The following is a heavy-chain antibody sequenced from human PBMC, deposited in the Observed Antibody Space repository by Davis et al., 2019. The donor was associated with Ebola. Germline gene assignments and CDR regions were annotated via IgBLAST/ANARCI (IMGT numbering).Heavy chain of an antibody. CDR3: AKWFGIAAAAHAEYFQH. CDR1: GFTFSSYA. J-gene: IGHJ1*01. D-gene: IGHD6-13*01. Sequence: PGGSLRLSCAASGFTFSSYAMHWVRQAPGKGLEWVAVISYDGSNKYYADSVKGRFTISRDNSKNTLYLQMNSLRAEDTAVYYCAKWFGIAAAAHAEYFQHWGQGTLVTVSS. CDR2: ISYDGSNK. V-gene: IGHV3-30*04.